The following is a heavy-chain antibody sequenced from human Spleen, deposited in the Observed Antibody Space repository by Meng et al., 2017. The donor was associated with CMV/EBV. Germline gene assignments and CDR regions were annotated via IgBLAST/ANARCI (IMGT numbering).Heavy chain of an antibody. Sequence: GGSLRLSCAASGFTVSSNYMSWVRQAPGKGLEWVSVIYSGGSTYYADSVKGRFTISRDNVKNSLDLQMNSLRVEDTSVYYCARGGLAVAGYYYYYYGVDVWGQGTTVTVSS. CDR3: ARGGLAVAGYYYYYYGVDV. D-gene: IGHD6-19*01. CDR1: GFTVSSNY. V-gene: IGHV3-53*05. J-gene: IGHJ6*02. CDR2: IYSGGST.